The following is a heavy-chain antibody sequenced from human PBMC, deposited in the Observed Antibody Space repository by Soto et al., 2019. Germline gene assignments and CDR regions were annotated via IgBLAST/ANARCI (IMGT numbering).Heavy chain of an antibody. CDR3: ARDALTISSFDP. CDR1: GFTFSSYG. Sequence: PGGSLRLSCAASGFTFSSYGMHWVRQAPGKGLEWVAVIWYDGSNKYYADSVKGRFTISRDNSKNTLYLQMNSLRAEDTAVYYCARDALTISSFDPWGQGTLVTVSS. CDR2: IWYDGSNK. J-gene: IGHJ5*02. D-gene: IGHD3-3*01. V-gene: IGHV3-33*01.